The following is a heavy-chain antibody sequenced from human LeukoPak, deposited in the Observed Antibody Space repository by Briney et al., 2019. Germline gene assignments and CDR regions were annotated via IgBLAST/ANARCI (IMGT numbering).Heavy chain of an antibody. Sequence: SETLSLTCTVSGGSISSSSYYWGWIRQPPGKGLEWIGSIYYSGSTYYNPSLKSRVTISVDTSKNQFSLKLSSVTAADTAVYYCARLCHGYDRSSGWYHRKYYFDYWGQGTLVTVSS. CDR1: GGSISSSSYY. CDR2: IYYSGST. V-gene: IGHV4-39*01. CDR3: ARLCHGYDRSSGWYHRKYYFDY. D-gene: IGHD6-19*01. J-gene: IGHJ4*02.